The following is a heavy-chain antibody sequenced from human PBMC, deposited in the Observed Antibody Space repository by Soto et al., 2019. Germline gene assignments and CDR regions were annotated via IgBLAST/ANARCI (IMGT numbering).Heavy chain of an antibody. V-gene: IGHV4-34*01. CDR2: IDHSGST. CDR3: ARGDDWNYRLSD. Sequence: QVQLQQWGAGLLKPSETLSLTCAVYGGSFSGYYWSWIRQPPGKGLEWIGQIDHSGSTTYNPSLKSRVTISVDTSKNQISLKLSSVTAAEKAIYYCARGDDWNYRLSDWGQGTLVTVSS. J-gene: IGHJ4*02. CDR1: GGSFSGYY. D-gene: IGHD1-7*01.